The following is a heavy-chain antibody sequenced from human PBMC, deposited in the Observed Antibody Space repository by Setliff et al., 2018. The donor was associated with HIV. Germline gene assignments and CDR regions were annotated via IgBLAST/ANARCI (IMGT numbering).Heavy chain of an antibody. Sequence: SETLSLTCTVSGGSISSYYWNWIRQPPGKGLEWIGYIYYSGSTNYNPSLKSRVTISVDTSKNQFSLKLRSVTAADTAVYYCARGTLVGYYYDSSGHPTPLGYMDVWGKGTTVTVSS. D-gene: IGHD3-22*01. CDR1: GGSISSYY. J-gene: IGHJ6*03. CDR2: IYYSGST. V-gene: IGHV4-59*01. CDR3: ARGTLVGYYYDSSGHPTPLGYMDV.